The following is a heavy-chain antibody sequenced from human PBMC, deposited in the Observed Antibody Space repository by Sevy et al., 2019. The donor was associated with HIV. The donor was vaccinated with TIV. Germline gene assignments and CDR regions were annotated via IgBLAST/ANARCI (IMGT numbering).Heavy chain of an antibody. Sequence: GGSLRLSCAASGFALYEYSMSWIRQAPGKGLEWVATLSFGCGKINYAHSVKGRFTISRDNSKNSFYLQMDNLRVEDTALYYCAREGCSRPHDFWGQGTRVTVSS. CDR2: LSFGCGKI. CDR1: GFALYEYS. CDR3: AREGCSRPHDF. V-gene: IGHV3-23*01. D-gene: IGHD2-8*01. J-gene: IGHJ4*02.